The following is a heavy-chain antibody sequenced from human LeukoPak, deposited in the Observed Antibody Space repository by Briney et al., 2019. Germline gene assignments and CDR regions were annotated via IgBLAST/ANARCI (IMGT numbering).Heavy chain of an antibody. J-gene: IGHJ4*02. CDR3: AAQVVVAATLDY. CDR1: GFTFSSYG. CDR2: ISYDGSNK. Sequence: PGGSLRLSCAASGFTFSSYGMHWVRQAPGKGLEWVAVISYDGSNKYYADSVKGRFTISRDNSKNTLYLQMNSLRAEDTAVYYCAAQVVVAATLDYWGQGTLVTVSS. V-gene: IGHV3-30*03. D-gene: IGHD2-15*01.